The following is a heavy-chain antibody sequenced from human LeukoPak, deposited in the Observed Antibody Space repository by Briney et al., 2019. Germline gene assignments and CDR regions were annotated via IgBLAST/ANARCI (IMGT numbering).Heavy chain of an antibody. V-gene: IGHV1-69*13. J-gene: IGHJ3*02. CDR3: ARVWGTYYYGSGSYWRSASAFDI. CDR2: IIPIFGTA. CDR1: GGTFSSYA. Sequence: ASVKVSCKASGGTFSSYAISWVRQAPGQGLEWMGGIIPIFGTANYAQKFQGRVTITADESTSTAYMELSSLRSEDTAVYYCARVWGTYYYGSGSYWRSASAFDIWGQGTMVTVSS. D-gene: IGHD3-10*01.